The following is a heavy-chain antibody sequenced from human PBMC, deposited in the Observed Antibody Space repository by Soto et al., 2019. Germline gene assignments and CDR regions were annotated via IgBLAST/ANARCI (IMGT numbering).Heavy chain of an antibody. CDR3: ASFVVVVAAKLNWFDP. CDR2: ISSSSSTI. V-gene: IGHV3-48*01. D-gene: IGHD2-15*01. Sequence: EVQLVESGGGLVQPGGSLRLSCAASGFTFSSYSMNWVRQAPGKGLEWVSYISSSSSTIYYADSVKGRFTISRDNAKNSLYLQMNSLRAEDTAVYYCASFVVVVAAKLNWFDPWGQGTLVTVSS. CDR1: GFTFSSYS. J-gene: IGHJ5*02.